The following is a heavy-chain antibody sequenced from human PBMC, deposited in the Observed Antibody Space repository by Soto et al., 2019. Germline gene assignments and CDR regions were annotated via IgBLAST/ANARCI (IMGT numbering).Heavy chain of an antibody. Sequence: EVQLVESGGGLVQPGGSLRLSCAASGFTFSSYWMSWVRQAPGKGLEWVANIKQDGSEKYYVDSVKGRFTISRDNAKNSLYLQMNSLRAEDTAVYYCARDRGSGSYYSDYWGQGTLVTVSS. CDR2: IKQDGSEK. CDR1: GFTFSSYW. CDR3: ARDRGSGSYYSDY. V-gene: IGHV3-7*01. D-gene: IGHD3-10*01. J-gene: IGHJ4*02.